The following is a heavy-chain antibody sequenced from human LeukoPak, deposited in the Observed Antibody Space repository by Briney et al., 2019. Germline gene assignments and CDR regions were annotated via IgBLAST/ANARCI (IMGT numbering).Heavy chain of an antibody. D-gene: IGHD3-16*01. CDR1: GFSFSSYA. CDR3: ANMIITHSDY. J-gene: IGHJ4*02. Sequence: GGSLRLSCAASGFSFSSYAMSWVRQAPGKWLEWVSAISGSGGSTYYADSVKGRFTISRDNSKNTLYLQMNSLRAEDTAVYYCANMIITHSDYWGQGTLVTVSS. CDR2: ISGSGGST. V-gene: IGHV3-23*01.